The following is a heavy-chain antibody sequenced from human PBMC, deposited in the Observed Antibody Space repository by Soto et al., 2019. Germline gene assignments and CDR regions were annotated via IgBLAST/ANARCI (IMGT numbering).Heavy chain of an antibody. D-gene: IGHD3-9*01. V-gene: IGHV3-74*01. CDR3: ARDLVFYDILTGSYYYGMDV. CDR2: INSDGSST. Sequence: GGSLRLSCAASGFTFSSYRMHWVRQAPGKGLVWVSRINSDGSSTSYADSVKGRFTISRDNAKNTLYLQMNSLRAEDTAVYYCARDLVFYDILTGSYYYGMDVWGQGTTVTVSS. J-gene: IGHJ6*02. CDR1: GFTFSSYR.